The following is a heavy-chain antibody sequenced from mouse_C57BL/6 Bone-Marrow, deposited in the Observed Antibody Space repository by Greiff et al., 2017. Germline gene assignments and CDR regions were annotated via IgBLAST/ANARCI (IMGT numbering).Heavy chain of an antibody. Sequence: VQLQQSGPELVKPGASVKISCKASGYTFTDYYMNWVKQSHGKSLEWIGDINPNNGGTSYNQKFKGKATWTVDKSSSTAYMELRSLTSEDSAVYYCARYGVATDWYFDVWGTGTTVTVSS. CDR3: ARYGVATDWYFDV. CDR2: INPNNGGT. CDR1: GYTFTDYY. J-gene: IGHJ1*03. V-gene: IGHV1-26*01. D-gene: IGHD1-1*01.